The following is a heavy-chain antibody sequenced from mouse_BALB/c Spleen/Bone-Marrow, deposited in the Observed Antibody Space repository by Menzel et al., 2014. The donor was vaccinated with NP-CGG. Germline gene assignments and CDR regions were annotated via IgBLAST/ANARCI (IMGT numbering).Heavy chain of an antibody. CDR2: INPSSGYT. CDR3: ARRDYFDY. V-gene: IGHV1-4*01. J-gene: IGHJ2*01. Sequence: QVHVKQSGAELARPGASVKMSCKASGYTFTSYAMHWVKQRPGQGLEWIGYINPSSGYTNYNQKFKDKATLTADKSSSTAYMQLSSLTSEDSAVYYCARRDYFDYWGQGTTLTVSS. CDR1: GYTFTSYA.